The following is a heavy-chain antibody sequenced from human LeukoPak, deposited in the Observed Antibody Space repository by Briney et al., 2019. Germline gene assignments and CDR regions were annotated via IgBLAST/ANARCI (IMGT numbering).Heavy chain of an antibody. CDR3: ARDGYYGLDAFDI. Sequence: GGSLRLSCAASGFTFSSYSMNWVRQAPGKGLEWVSSISSSSSYIYYADSVKGRFTISRDNAKNSLYLQMNSLRAEDTAVYYCARDGYYGLDAFDIWGQGTMVTVSS. D-gene: IGHD3-3*01. J-gene: IGHJ3*02. CDR2: ISSSSSYI. CDR1: GFTFSSYS. V-gene: IGHV3-21*01.